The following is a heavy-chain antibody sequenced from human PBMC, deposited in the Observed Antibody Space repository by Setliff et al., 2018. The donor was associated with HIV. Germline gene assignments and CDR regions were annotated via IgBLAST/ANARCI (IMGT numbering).Heavy chain of an antibody. CDR1: GFTFGVYA. V-gene: IGHV3-49*04. J-gene: IGHJ4*02. D-gene: IGHD1-1*01. CDR3: TRTPGAWKNYFDY. Sequence: PGGSLRLSCTPSGFTFGVYAFSWVRQAPGEGLEWVGLIRTQHDGVTTAYSSSVKGRFTISREDSLGIAYLQLNSLKSEDTAIYYCTRTPGAWKNYFDYWGQGTPVTVSS. CDR2: IRTQHDGVTT.